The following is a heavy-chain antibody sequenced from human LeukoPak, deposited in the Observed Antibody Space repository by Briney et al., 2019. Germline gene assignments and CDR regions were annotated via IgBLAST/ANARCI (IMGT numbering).Heavy chain of an antibody. CDR3: ARERGSSIDALDI. CDR2: IYHSGST. J-gene: IGHJ3*02. D-gene: IGHD6-13*01. Sequence: SETLSLTCTVSGYSISSGYYWGWIRQPPGKGLEWIGSIYHSGSTYYNPSLKSRVTISVDTSKNQFSLKLSSVTAADTAVYYCARERGSSIDALDIWGQGTMVTVSS. CDR1: GYSISSGYY. V-gene: IGHV4-38-2*02.